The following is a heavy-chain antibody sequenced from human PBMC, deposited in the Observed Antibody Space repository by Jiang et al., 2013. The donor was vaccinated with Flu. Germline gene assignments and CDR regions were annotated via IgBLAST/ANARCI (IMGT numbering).Heavy chain of an antibody. D-gene: IGHD3-22*01. CDR3: ARDKMMYYFDSSGPYYFDH. Sequence: TLSLTCAVFGYTINSGYYWGLDPAVPTGRGLEWIGSIYHSGMTYYNPSLKSRVTMSVDTSKNQFALKLSSVTAADTAVYYCARDKMMYYFDSSGPYYFDHWGQGILVT. J-gene: IGHJ4*02. CDR1: GYTINSGYY. V-gene: IGHV4-38-2*02. CDR2: IYHSGMT.